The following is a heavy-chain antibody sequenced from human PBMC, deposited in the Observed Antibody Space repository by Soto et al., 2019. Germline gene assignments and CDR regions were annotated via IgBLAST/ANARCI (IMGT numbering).Heavy chain of an antibody. CDR2: ISYDGSDK. D-gene: IGHD2-21*01. CDR3: ARDPSHNLLRYFDF. J-gene: IGHJ4*02. V-gene: IGHV3-30-3*01. CDR1: GFTFRTYT. Sequence: QVQLVESGGGVVRPGRSLRLSCAASGFTFRTYTMHWVRQAPGKGLEWVAFISYDGSDKYYADSMKGRFTISRDNSKNTLYLQMNSLRDNDTAVYFCARDPSHNLLRYFDFWGQGTLVTVSS.